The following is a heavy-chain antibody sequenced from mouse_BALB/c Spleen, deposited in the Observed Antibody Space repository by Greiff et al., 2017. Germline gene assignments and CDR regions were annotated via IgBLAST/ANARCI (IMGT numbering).Heavy chain of an antibody. CDR1: GYTFTAYW. CDR3: ARRNCGSCDY. D-gene: IGHD1-1*01. Sequence: QVQLKQSGADLMKPGAAVKLSCKATGYTFTAYWIEWVKQRPGHGLEWIGEIFSGSGITNYNEKFKGKATLTADTSSNTAYMQLSSLTTEDSAIYYCARRNCGSCDYWGQGTTLTVSS. J-gene: IGHJ2*01. V-gene: IGHV1-9*01. CDR2: IFSGSGIT.